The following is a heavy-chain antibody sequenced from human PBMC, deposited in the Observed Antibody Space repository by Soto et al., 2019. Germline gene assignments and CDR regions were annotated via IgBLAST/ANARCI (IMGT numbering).Heavy chain of an antibody. J-gene: IGHJ4*02. CDR3: ARGVYDFWSGHPKRLDY. CDR1: GFTFSGSA. Sequence: PGGSLRLSCAASGFTFSGSAMHWVRQASGKGLEWVGRIRSKANTYATAYAVSVKGRFTISRDDSRNTAYLQMNSLKTEDTAVYYCARGVYDFWSGHPKRLDYWGQGTVVPVSS. V-gene: IGHV3-73*01. CDR2: IRSKANTYAT. D-gene: IGHD3-3*01.